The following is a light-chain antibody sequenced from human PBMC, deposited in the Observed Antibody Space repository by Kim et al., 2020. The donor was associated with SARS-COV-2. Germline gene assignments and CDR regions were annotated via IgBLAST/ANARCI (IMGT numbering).Light chain of an antibody. J-gene: IGLJ2*01. CDR2: QDS. CDR3: QAWDSSTAV. V-gene: IGLV3-1*01. CDR1: KLGDKY. Sequence: VAPGQTASIACSGDKLGDKYACWYQQKPGQSPVLVIYQDSKRPSGIPERFSGSNSGNTATLTISGTQAMDEADYYCQAWDSSTAVFGGGTQLTVL.